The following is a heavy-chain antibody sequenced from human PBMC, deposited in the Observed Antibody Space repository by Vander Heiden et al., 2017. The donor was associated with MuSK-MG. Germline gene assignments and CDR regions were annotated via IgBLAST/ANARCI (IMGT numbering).Heavy chain of an antibody. CDR3: AKEDSSGWYFYDY. CDR1: GFTFDDYA. CDR2: ISWNSGSI. Sequence: EVQLVESGGGLVQPGRSLSLSCAASGFTFDDYAMHWVRQAPGKGLEWVSGISWNSGSIGYADSVKGRFTISRDNAKNSLYLQMNSLRAEDTAFYYCAKEDSSGWYFYDYWGQGTLGTVSS. D-gene: IGHD6-19*01. J-gene: IGHJ4*02. V-gene: IGHV3-9*01.